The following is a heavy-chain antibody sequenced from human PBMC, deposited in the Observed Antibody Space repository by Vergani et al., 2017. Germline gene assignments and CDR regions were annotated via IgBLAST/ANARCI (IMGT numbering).Heavy chain of an antibody. CDR3: AKDRIAAAGYFDY. CDR2: ISGSGGST. D-gene: IGHD6-13*01. CDR1: GFTFDDYA. V-gene: IGHV3-23*04. J-gene: IGHJ4*02. Sequence: EVQLVESGGGLVQPGRSLRLSCAASGFTFDDYAMHWVRQAPGKGLEWVSAISGSGGSTYYADSVKGRFTISRDNSKNTLYLQMNSLRAEDTAVYYCAKDRIAAAGYFDYWGQGTLVTVSS.